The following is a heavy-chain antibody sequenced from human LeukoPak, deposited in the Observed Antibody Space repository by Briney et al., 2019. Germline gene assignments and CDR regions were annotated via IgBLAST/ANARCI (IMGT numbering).Heavy chain of an antibody. V-gene: IGHV4-39*01. CDR2: IYYSGST. D-gene: IGHD1-26*01. Sequence: SETLSLTCTVSGDSISSSSYYWGWIRQPPGKGLEWIGSIYYSGSTYYNPSLKSRVTISVDTSKNQFSLKLSSVTAADTAVYYCARQEGVGATPRAYYFDYWGQGTLVTVSS. CDR3: ARQEGVGATPRAYYFDY. J-gene: IGHJ4*02. CDR1: GDSISSSSYY.